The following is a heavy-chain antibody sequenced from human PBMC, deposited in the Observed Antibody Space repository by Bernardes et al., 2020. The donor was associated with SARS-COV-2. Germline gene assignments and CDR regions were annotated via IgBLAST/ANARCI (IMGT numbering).Heavy chain of an antibody. D-gene: IGHD2-15*01. Sequence: GGSLRLSFSVSGFTFSSYSMTWFRQAPGKGLEWVANINEDGSEIKYVDSVKGRFTISRDNAKNSLYLKMNSLRAEDTAVYYCARDRRSGGNDYWGQGTLVTVSS. J-gene: IGHJ4*02. CDR2: INEDGSEI. CDR1: GFTFSSYS. V-gene: IGHV3-7*03. CDR3: ARDRRSGGNDY.